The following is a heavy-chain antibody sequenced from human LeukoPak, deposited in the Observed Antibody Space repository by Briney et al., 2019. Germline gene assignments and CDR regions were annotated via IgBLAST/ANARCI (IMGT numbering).Heavy chain of an antibody. Sequence: AASVKVSCKASGYTFTSYYMHWVRQAPGQGLEWMGIINPSGGSTSYAQKFQGRVTMTRDTSTSTVYMELSSLRSEDTAVYYCARGSAMVRGVITYYFDYWGQGTLVTVSS. V-gene: IGHV1-46*01. J-gene: IGHJ4*02. CDR1: GYTFTSYY. CDR3: ARGSAMVRGVITYYFDY. CDR2: INPSGGST. D-gene: IGHD3-10*01.